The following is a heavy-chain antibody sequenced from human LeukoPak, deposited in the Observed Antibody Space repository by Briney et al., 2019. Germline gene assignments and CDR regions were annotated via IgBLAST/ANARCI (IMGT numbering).Heavy chain of an antibody. D-gene: IGHD6-13*01. CDR3: ARQYSSSWYWRYYYYGMDV. V-gene: IGHV4-61*02. CDR2: IYTSGST. CDR1: GGSISSGSYY. J-gene: IGHJ6*02. Sequence: PSQTLSLTCTVSGGSISSGSYYWSWIRQPAGKGLEWIGRIYTSGSTNYNPSLKSRVTISVDTSKNQFSLKLSSVTAADTAVYYCARQYSSSWYWRYYYYGMDVWGQGTTVTVSS.